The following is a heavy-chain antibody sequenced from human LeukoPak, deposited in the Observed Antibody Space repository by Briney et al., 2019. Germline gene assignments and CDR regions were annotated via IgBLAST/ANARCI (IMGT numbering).Heavy chain of an antibody. CDR1: GFTFSSYG. D-gene: IGHD6-13*01. J-gene: IGHJ6*02. Sequence: PGGSLRLSCAASGFTFSSYGMHWVRQAPGKGLEWVAVISYDGSNKYYADSVKGRFTISRDNSKNTLYLQMNSLIAEDTAVYYCAKVGAAAGTRRDYYGMDVWGQGTTVTVSS. CDR3: AKVGAAAGTRRDYYGMDV. V-gene: IGHV3-30*18. CDR2: ISYDGSNK.